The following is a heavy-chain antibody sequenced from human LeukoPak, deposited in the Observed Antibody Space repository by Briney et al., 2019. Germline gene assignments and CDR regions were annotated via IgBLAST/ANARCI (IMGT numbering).Heavy chain of an antibody. J-gene: IGHJ4*02. CDR3: ARDLGSSSAADYFDY. CDR2: IIPIFGTA. D-gene: IGHD6-6*01. Sequence: SAKVSCKASGGTFSSYAISWVRQAPGQGLEWMGGIIPIFGTANYAQKFKGRDTITADESTSTAYMELSSLRSEDTAVYYCARDLGSSSAADYFDYWGQGTLVTVSS. V-gene: IGHV1-69*13. CDR1: GGTFSSYA.